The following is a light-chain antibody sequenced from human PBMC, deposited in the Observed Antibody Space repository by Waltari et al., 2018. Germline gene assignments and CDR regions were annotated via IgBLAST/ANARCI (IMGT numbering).Light chain of an antibody. Sequence: DIQMSQSPSTLSASVGDRVTITCRASQSISSWLAWYQQKPGKAPKLLIYKASSVQSGVPSRFSGSGSGTEFTLTISSLQPDDFATYYCQHYNLHSETFGQGTKLEIK. CDR1: QSISSW. CDR2: KAS. V-gene: IGKV1-5*03. J-gene: IGKJ2*01. CDR3: QHYNLHSET.